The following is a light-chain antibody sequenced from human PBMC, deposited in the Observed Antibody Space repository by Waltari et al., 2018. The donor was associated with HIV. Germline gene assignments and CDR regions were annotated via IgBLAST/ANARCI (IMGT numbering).Light chain of an antibody. J-gene: IGKJ1*01. V-gene: IGKV1-39*01. Sequence: MIQSPSSLSASVGDRVTITCRASQSISSYLNWYQQKPGKAPKLLIYAASSLQSGVPSRFSGSGSGTDFTLTISSLQPEDFATYYCQQSYSTLWTFGQGTKVEIK. CDR1: QSISSY. CDR2: AAS. CDR3: QQSYSTLWT.